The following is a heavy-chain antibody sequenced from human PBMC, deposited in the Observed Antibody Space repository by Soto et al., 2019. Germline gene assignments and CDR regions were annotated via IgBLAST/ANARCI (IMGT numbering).Heavy chain of an antibody. J-gene: IGHJ4*02. Sequence: EVQLLESGGGLVLPGGSLRLSCAASGFTFNVYAMSWVRQAPGKGLEWVSTIRNDGGTTDYADSVKGRFTISRDNSKNTLSLHMNSLRPDDTAVYYCAKSWDVVGASTGDYFDSWGQGTLVAVSS. D-gene: IGHD1-26*01. V-gene: IGHV3-23*01. CDR3: AKSWDVVGASTGDYFDS. CDR1: GFTFNVYA. CDR2: IRNDGGTT.